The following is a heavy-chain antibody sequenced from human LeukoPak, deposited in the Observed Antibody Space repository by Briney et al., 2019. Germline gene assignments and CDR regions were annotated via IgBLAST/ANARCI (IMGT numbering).Heavy chain of an antibody. CDR1: GFTFSDHY. J-gene: IGHJ4*02. V-gene: IGHV3-21*01. Sequence: PGGSLRLSCAASGFTFSDHYMDWVRQAPGKGLEWVSSISSSSSYIYYADSVKGRFTISRDNAKNSLYLQMNSLRAEDTAVYYCASYVWGSYRYPTAGSDYWGQGTLVTVSS. D-gene: IGHD3-16*02. CDR3: ASYVWGSYRYPTAGSDY. CDR2: ISSSSSYI.